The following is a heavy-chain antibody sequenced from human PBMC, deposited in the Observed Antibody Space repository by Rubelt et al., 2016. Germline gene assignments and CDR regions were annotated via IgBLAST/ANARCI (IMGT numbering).Heavy chain of an antibody. J-gene: IGHJ4*02. CDR3: ARDLLF. CDR2: ISDSGATP. Sequence: EVQLVESGGGLVQPGGSLKLSCAASGFTFSSYAMTWVRQAPGKGLEWVSSISDSGATPYYADSVKGRFTISRDNAKNTLYLQMNSLRAEDTAVYYCARDLLFGGQGTLVTVSS. D-gene: IGHD2-15*01. CDR1: GFTFSSYA. V-gene: IGHV3-23*04.